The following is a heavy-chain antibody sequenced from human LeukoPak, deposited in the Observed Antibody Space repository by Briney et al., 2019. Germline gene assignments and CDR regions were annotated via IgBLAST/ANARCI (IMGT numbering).Heavy chain of an antibody. CDR3: ARVRLANTPEFFQN. CDR2: ISYDGSNK. D-gene: IGHD3-9*01. V-gene: IGHV3-30-3*01. CDR1: GFTFSSYA. Sequence: GGSLRLSCAASGFTFSSYAMHWVRQAPGKGREWVAVISYDGSNKYYADSVKGRFTISRDNSKNTVYLQMNSLRAEDTALYYCARVRLANTPEFFQNWGQGTLVTVSS. J-gene: IGHJ1*01.